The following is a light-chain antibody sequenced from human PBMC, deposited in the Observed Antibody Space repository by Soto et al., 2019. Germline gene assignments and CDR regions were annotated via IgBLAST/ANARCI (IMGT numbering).Light chain of an antibody. V-gene: IGKV1-5*01. CDR3: KPHNSYSQT. Sequence: DIQMTQSPPTLSASVGDRVTITCRASQSIRHYLAWYQQMPGKAPKLLIYGASTLQSGVPSRFSGIGSVTEFTITISSMQPEYFGTYFSKPHNSYSQTFGQGTKVEIK. CDR2: GAS. J-gene: IGKJ1*01. CDR1: QSIRHY.